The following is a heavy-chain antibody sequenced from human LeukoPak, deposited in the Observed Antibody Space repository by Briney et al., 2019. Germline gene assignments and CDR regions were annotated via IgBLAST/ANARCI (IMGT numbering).Heavy chain of an antibody. CDR2: IYTSGST. J-gene: IGHJ5*02. CDR1: GGSISSYY. CDR3: ARHSSSWSQGWFDP. Sequence: SETLSLTCTVSGGSISSYYWSWIRQPAGKGLEWIGRIYTSGSTNYNPSLKSRVTMSVDTSKNQFSLKLSSVTAADTAVYYCARHSSSWSQGWFDPWGQGTLVTVSS. D-gene: IGHD6-13*01. V-gene: IGHV4-4*07.